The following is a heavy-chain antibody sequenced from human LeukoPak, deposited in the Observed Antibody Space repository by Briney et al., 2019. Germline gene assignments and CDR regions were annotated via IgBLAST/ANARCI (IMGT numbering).Heavy chain of an antibody. CDR2: IYYSGST. CDR3: ARHLAYSSSSTFDI. D-gene: IGHD6-6*01. V-gene: IGHV4-59*08. J-gene: IGHJ3*02. CDR1: GGSISSYY. Sequence: SETLSLTCTVSGGSISSYYWSWIRQPPGKGLEWIGYIYYSGSTNYNPSLKSRVTISVDTSKNQFSLKLSSVTAADTAVYYCARHLAYSSSSTFDIWGQGTMVTVSS.